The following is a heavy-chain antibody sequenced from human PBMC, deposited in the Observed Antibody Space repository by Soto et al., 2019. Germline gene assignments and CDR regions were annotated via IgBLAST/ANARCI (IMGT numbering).Heavy chain of an antibody. J-gene: IGHJ4*02. CDR1: GYTFTGYY. CDR2: INPNSGGT. D-gene: IGHD6-13*01. Sequence: GASVKVSCKASGYTFTGYYMHWVRQAPGQGLEWMGRINPNSGGTNYAQKFQGRVTMTRDTSISTAYMELSRLRSDDTAVYYCARAGLPYSSSWYNPFDYWGQGTLVTVSS. V-gene: IGHV1-2*06. CDR3: ARAGLPYSSSWYNPFDY.